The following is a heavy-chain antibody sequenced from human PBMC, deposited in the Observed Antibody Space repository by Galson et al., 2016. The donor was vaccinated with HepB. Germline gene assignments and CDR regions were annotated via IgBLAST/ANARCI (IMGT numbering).Heavy chain of an antibody. V-gene: IGHV4-4*02. J-gene: IGHJ3*02. D-gene: IGHD1-1*01. CDR3: VRGRSGNGDDAFDI. CDR1: GGSISTNNW. Sequence: ETLSLTCAVSGGSISTNNWWSWVRQPPGKGLEWIEEIYHSGATYSNPSLKSRVTISVDKSKNQFSLNMSSVTAADTAAYYCVRGRSGNGDDAFDIWGQGTMVTVSS. CDR2: IYHSGAT.